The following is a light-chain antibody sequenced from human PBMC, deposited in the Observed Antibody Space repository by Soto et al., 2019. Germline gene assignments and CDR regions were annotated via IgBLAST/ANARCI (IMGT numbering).Light chain of an antibody. J-gene: IGKJ3*01. CDR1: QSVSPY. CDR3: QQYVSSPFT. V-gene: IGKV3-20*01. Sequence: ETVLTQSPGTLSLSPGGRASLSCRASQSVSPYLAWYQQKPGQAPRLLIYGASTRAIGIPDRFSGSGSGTDLTLTISRLEPEDSAVYYCQQYVSSPFTFGPGTKVDIK. CDR2: GAS.